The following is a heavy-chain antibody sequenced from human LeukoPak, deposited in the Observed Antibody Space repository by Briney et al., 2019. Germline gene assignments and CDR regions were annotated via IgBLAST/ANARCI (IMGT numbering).Heavy chain of an antibody. V-gene: IGHV1-24*01. J-gene: IGHJ3*02. CDR1: GYTLTELS. Sequence: APVKVSCKVSGYTLTELSMHWVRQAPGKGLEWMGGFDPEDGETIYAQKFQGRVTMTEDTSTDTAYMELSSLRSEDTAVYYCATSMTTVTIDAFDIWGQGTMVTVSS. CDR3: ATSMTTVTIDAFDI. CDR2: FDPEDGET. D-gene: IGHD4-17*01.